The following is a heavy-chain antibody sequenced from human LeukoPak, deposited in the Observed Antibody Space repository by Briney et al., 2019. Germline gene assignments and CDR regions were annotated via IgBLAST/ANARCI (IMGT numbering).Heavy chain of an antibody. CDR2: INPSGDNT. D-gene: IGHD6-13*01. Sequence: ASVKVSCKASGYTFTNNFMHWVRQAPGQGLEWMGIINPSGDNTWYAQKFQGRVTMTRDMATSTDYMEVSSLRSEDTAVYYCARAGSSWFNWFDPWGQGTLVTVSS. V-gene: IGHV1-46*01. CDR1: GYTFTNNF. CDR3: ARAGSSWFNWFDP. J-gene: IGHJ5*02.